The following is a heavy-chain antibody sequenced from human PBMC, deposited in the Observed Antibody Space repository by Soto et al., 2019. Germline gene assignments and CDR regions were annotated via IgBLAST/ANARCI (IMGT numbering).Heavy chain of an antibody. CDR1: GGTFSSYA. CDR3: ARDAANPLGYCSGGSCPYNGFDP. V-gene: IGHV1-69*01. Sequence: QVQLVQSGAEVKKPGSSVKVSCKASGGTFSSYAISWVRQAPGQGLEWMGGIIPIFGTANYAQKFQCRVTITADESTSTAYMELSSVRSEDTAVYYCARDAANPLGYCSGGSCPYNGFDPWGQGTLVTVSS. D-gene: IGHD2-15*01. J-gene: IGHJ5*02. CDR2: IIPIFGTA.